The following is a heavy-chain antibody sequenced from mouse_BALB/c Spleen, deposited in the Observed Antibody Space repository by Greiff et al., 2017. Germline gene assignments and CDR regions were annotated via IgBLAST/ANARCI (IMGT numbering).Heavy chain of an antibody. J-gene: IGHJ1*01. D-gene: IGHD6-1*01. CDR3: TSSWYFDV. Sequence: DVQLVESGGGLVQPGGSMKLSCVASGFTFSNYWMNWVRQSPEKGLEWVAEIRLKSNNYATHYAESVKGRFTISRDDSKSSVYLQMNNLRAEDTGIYYCTSSWYFDVWGAGTTVTVSS. CDR2: IRLKSNNYAT. CDR1: GFTFSNYW. V-gene: IGHV6-6*02.